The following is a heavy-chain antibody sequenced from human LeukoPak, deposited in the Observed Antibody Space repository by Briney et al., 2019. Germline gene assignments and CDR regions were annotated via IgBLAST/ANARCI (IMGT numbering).Heavy chain of an antibody. CDR1: GGSISSGSNY. Sequence: SETLSLTCTVSGGSISSGSNYGGGIGRPPGRGREWIGRIYTSGSTNYNPSLKSRVTISVDTSKNQFSLKLSSVTAADTAVYYCASSWGQWFDPWGQGTLVTVSS. D-gene: IGHD7-27*01. V-gene: IGHV4-61*02. CDR2: IYTSGST. CDR3: ASSWGQWFDP. J-gene: IGHJ5*02.